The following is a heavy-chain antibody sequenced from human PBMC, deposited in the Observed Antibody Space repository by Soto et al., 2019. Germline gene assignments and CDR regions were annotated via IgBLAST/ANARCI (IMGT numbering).Heavy chain of an antibody. D-gene: IGHD2-8*01. CDR1: GFTFSNYG. CDR3: GRCNGDDCHSPFDY. J-gene: IGHJ4*02. V-gene: IGHV3-30*03. CDR2: ITKNGRNK. Sequence: QVQLVESGGGVVQPGGSLRLSCAASGFTFSNYGMHWVRQAPGKGLEWVADITKNGRNKDYADSVKGRLAISRDNSKNTLELQTNSLRVEDTAMYYCGRCNGDDCHSPFDYWGQGTLVTVSS.